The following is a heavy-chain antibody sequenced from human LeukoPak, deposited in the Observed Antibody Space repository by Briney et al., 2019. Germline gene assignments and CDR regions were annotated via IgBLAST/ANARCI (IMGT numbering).Heavy chain of an antibody. CDR3: AREEYYYDSSGYHAVDY. CDR2: INPNSGGT. J-gene: IGHJ4*02. V-gene: IGHV1-2*02. CDR1: GYTFTGYY. D-gene: IGHD3-22*01. Sequence: EASVKVSCKASGYTFTGYYMHWVRQAPGQGLEWMGWINPNSGGTNYAQKFQGRVTMTRDTSISTAYMELSRLRSDDTAVYYCAREEYYYDSSGYHAVDYWGQGTLVTVSS.